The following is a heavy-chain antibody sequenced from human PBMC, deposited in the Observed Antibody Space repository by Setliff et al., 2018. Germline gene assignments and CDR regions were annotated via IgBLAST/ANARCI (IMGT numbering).Heavy chain of an antibody. J-gene: IGHJ5*02. CDR1: GFTFSSYS. V-gene: IGHV3-21*01. CDR3: ARDYLRSNYDFWSGPPNWFDP. D-gene: IGHD3-3*01. CDR2: ISSSSSYI. Sequence: GGSLRLSCAASGFTFSSYSMNWVRQAPGKGLEWVSSISSSSSYIYYADSVKGRFTISRDNAKNSLYLQMNSLRAENTAVYYCARDYLRSNYDFWSGPPNWFDPWGQGTLVTVSS.